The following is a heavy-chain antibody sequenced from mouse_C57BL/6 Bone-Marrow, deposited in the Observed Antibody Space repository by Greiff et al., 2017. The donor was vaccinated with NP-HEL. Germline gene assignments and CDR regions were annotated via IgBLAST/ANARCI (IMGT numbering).Heavy chain of an antibody. CDR3: ARREYYYAMDY. Sequence: EVKLMESGGGLVKPGGSLKLSCAASGFTFSSYTMSWVRQTPEKRLEWVATISGGGGNTYYPDSVKGRFTISRDNAKNTLYRQMSSLRSEDTALYYCARREYYYAMDYWGQGTSVTVSS. CDR1: GFTFSSYT. V-gene: IGHV5-9*01. J-gene: IGHJ4*01. CDR2: ISGGGGNT.